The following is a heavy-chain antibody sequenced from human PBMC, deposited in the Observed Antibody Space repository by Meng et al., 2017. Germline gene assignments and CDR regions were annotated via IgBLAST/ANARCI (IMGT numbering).Heavy chain of an antibody. D-gene: IGHD3-22*01. Sequence: SLKISCASSGFTFSSYAMHWVRQAPGKGLEGVAVISYDGSNKYNADSVKGRFTISRDNSKNTLYLQLISLRAEDTAVYYCARGRARYYDSSGYTSYFDYWGQGTLVTVSS. V-gene: IGHV3-30*07. CDR3: ARGRARYYDSSGYTSYFDY. CDR1: GFTFSSYA. CDR2: ISYDGSNK. J-gene: IGHJ4*02.